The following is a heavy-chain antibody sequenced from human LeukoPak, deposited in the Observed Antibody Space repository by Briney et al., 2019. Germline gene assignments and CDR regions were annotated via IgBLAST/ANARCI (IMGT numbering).Heavy chain of an antibody. V-gene: IGHV3-23*01. CDR3: AKGGWNRGMDV. CDR1: GFTFSIYA. CDR2: INNSGSST. J-gene: IGHJ6*02. D-gene: IGHD1-1*01. Sequence: GGSLRLSCAASGFTFSIYAMSWVRQAPGKGLEWVSTINNSGSSTHCADSVKGRFTISRDNSKNTLYLQMNSLRAEDTAVYYCAKGGWNRGMDVWGQGTTVTVSS.